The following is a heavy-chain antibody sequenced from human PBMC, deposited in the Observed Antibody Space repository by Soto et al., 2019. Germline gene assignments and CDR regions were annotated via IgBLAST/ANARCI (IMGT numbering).Heavy chain of an antibody. CDR1: GFTFSGSA. CDR2: IRSKANSYAT. Sequence: GGSLRLSCAASGFTFSGSAMHWVRQASGKGLEWVGRIRSKANSYATAYAASVKGRFTISRDDSKNTAYLQMNSLKTEDTAVYYCTGPGIAVAGTTWGQGILVTAPQ. CDR3: TGPGIAVAGTT. V-gene: IGHV3-73*01. D-gene: IGHD6-19*01. J-gene: IGHJ5*02.